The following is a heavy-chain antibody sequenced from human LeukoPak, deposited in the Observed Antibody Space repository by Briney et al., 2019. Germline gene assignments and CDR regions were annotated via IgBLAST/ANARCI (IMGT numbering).Heavy chain of an antibody. V-gene: IGHV3-48*01. D-gene: IGHD6-19*01. J-gene: IGHJ3*02. CDR3: ARLAVAGTGAFDI. Sequence: GGSLRLSCAASGFTFSSYSMSWVRQAPGKGLEWVSYISSSSSTIYYADSVKGRFTISRDNAKNSLYLQMNSLRAEDTAVYYCARLAVAGTGAFDIWGQGTMVTVSS. CDR2: ISSSSSTI. CDR1: GFTFSSYS.